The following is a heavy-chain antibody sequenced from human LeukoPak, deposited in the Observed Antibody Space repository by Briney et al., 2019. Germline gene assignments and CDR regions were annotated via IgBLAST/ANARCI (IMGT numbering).Heavy chain of an antibody. Sequence: SETLSLTCTVSGYSISTGYYWDWIRQPPGKGLEWIGTFYHGGSTYYNPSLKSRVTISVDTSKNQFSLKLSSVTAEDTAVYYCARLWFGGPPFDPWGQGTLVTVSS. CDR1: GYSISTGYY. V-gene: IGHV4-38-2*02. CDR2: FYHGGST. J-gene: IGHJ5*02. CDR3: ARLWFGGPPFDP. D-gene: IGHD3-10*01.